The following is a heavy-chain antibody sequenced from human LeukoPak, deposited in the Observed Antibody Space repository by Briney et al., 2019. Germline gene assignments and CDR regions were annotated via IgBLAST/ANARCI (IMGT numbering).Heavy chain of an antibody. CDR1: GFTFYTYS. Sequence: GGSLRLSCAASGFTFYTYSMNWVRQAPGKGLEWLAVISHDGSNKHYADSVKGRITISRDNSMNTLYLQMNSLTAEDTAVYYCAKVRWGSDNALDSWGQGTLVTVSS. CDR2: ISHDGSNK. CDR3: AKVRWGSDNALDS. D-gene: IGHD3-16*01. J-gene: IGHJ4*02. V-gene: IGHV3-30*18.